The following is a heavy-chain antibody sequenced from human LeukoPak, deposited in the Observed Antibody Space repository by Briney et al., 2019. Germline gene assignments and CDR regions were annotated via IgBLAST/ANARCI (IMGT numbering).Heavy chain of an antibody. CDR1: GFTFSNYA. CDR2: VSSSGTYI. D-gene: IGHD3-22*01. Sequence: GGSLRLSCVASGFTFSNYAMNWVRQAPGKGLEWVSSVSSSGTYIYYADTDSVKGRFTISRDNAKNSVYLQMNSLRAEDTALYYCAKDPVEKTYYYDSSGYYKTPVSFDYWGQGTLVTVSS. CDR3: AKDPVEKTYYYDSSGYYKTPVSFDY. V-gene: IGHV3-21*04. J-gene: IGHJ4*02.